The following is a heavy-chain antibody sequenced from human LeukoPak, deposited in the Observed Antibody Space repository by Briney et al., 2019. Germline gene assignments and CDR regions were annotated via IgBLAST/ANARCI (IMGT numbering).Heavy chain of an antibody. CDR3: ATYVGSGSDY. CDR1: GYTFTSYG. V-gene: IGHV1-69*13. CDR2: IIPIFGTA. J-gene: IGHJ4*02. Sequence: GASVKVSCKASGYTFTSYGISWVRQAPGQGLEWMGGIIPIFGTANYAQKFQGRVTITADESTSTAYMELSSLRSEDTAVYYCATYVGSGSDYWGQGTLVTVSS. D-gene: IGHD6-19*01.